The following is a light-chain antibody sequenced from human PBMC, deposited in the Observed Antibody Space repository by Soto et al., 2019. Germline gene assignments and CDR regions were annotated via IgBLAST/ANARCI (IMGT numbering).Light chain of an antibody. V-gene: IGKV3-20*01. CDR3: QQYGSSPIT. Sequence: EVVLTQSPGTLSLSPGERATLSCRASQSVNTNYLAWYQQKSGQAPRLLIYGASSRATGIPDRFGGSGSGTDFTLTISRLEPEDFAAYFCQQYGSSPITFGQGTRLEIK. J-gene: IGKJ5*01. CDR1: QSVNTNY. CDR2: GAS.